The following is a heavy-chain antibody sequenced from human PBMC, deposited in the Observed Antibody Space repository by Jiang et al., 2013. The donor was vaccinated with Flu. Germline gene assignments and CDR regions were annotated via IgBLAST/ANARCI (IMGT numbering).Heavy chain of an antibody. CDR1: GGSISSSSYY. V-gene: IGHV4-39*01. J-gene: IGHJ6*01. CDR3: ARQLRYFDWLADYYYYGMDV. D-gene: IGHD3-9*01. Sequence: GPGLVKPSETLSLTCTVSGGSISSSSYYWGWIRQPPGKGLEWIGSIYYSGSTYYNPSLKSRVTISVDTSKNQFSLKLSSVTAADTAVYYCARQLRYFDWLADYYYYGMDVWGPRDHGHRLL. CDR2: IYYSGST.